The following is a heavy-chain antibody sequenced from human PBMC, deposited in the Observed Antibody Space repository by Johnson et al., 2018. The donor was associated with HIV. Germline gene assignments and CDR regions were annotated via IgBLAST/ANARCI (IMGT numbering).Heavy chain of an antibody. D-gene: IGHD2-21*01. V-gene: IGHV3-30*18. CDR1: GFSNYD. CDR2: ISYDGTNK. Sequence: QVLLVESGGGLVQPGRSLRLSCAASGFSNYDMHWVRQAPGRGLEWVSSISYDGTNKYYGDSVKGRFTISRDNSKNTLFLQMDSLRTEDTGVYYCAKAYCPGCDGFDIWGQGTMVTVSS. J-gene: IGHJ3*02. CDR3: AKAYCPGCDGFDI.